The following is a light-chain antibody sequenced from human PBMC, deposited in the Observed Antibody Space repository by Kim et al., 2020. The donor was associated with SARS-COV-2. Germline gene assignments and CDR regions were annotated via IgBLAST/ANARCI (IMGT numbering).Light chain of an antibody. CDR1: QNIGSW. Sequence: SASVGDRVTITCRASQNIGSWLAWYQQRPGKAPKLLIFKTSRLESGVPSRFRGSGSGTEFTLTISSLQPDDFATYHCQQYNRYHYTFGQGTKLEI. J-gene: IGKJ2*01. CDR2: KTS. CDR3: QQYNRYHYT. V-gene: IGKV1-5*03.